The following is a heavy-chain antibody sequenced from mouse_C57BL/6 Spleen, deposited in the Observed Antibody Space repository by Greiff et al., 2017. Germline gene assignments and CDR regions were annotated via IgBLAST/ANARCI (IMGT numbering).Heavy chain of an antibody. CDR1: GFTFSSYG. CDR3: ARHGGFGSSYFDY. V-gene: IGHV5-6*01. D-gene: IGHD1-1*01. J-gene: IGHJ2*01. Sequence: EVHLVESGGDLVKPGGSLKLSCAASGFTFSSYGMSWVRQTPDKRLEWVATISSGGSYTYYPDSVKERFTISRDNAKNTLYLQMSSLKSEDTAMYYCARHGGFGSSYFDYWGQGTTLTVSS. CDR2: ISSGGSYT.